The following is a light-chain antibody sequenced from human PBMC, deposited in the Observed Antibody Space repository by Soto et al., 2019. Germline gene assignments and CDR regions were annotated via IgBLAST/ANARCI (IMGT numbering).Light chain of an antibody. CDR2: DAS. CDR1: QSISSW. Sequence: DIQMIQSPAILSASVGDRVTITCRASQSISSWLAWYQQKPGKAPKLLIYDASSLESGVPSRFSGSGSGTEFTLTISSLQPDDFATYYCQQYNSYSWTFGQGTKV. CDR3: QQYNSYSWT. V-gene: IGKV1-5*01. J-gene: IGKJ1*01.